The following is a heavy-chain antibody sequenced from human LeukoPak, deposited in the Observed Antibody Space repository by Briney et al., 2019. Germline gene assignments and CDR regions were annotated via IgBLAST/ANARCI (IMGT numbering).Heavy chain of an antibody. V-gene: IGHV1-2*02. J-gene: IGHJ4*02. D-gene: IGHD3-22*01. CDR3: ARRKPDSSGYYHFDY. Sequence: ASVRVSCKASGYTFTGYYIHWVRQAPGQGLEWMGWIKPNSGVTKCAQKFQGRVTMTRDTSISTVYMEVIRLRSDDTAVYYCARRKPDSSGYYHFDYWGQGTLVTVSS. CDR2: IKPNSGVT. CDR1: GYTFTGYY.